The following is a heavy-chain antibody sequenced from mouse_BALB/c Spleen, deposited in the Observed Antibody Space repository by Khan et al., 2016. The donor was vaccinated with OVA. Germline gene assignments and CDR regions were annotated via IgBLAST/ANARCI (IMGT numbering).Heavy chain of an antibody. CDR3: ARHGFVAWFTY. Sequence: VQLKQSGPELMKPGASVKISCKASGYSFTSYYIHWMMQSHGKSLEWIGYIDPFSGGTTYTQKFKGQATLTVDKSSSTAYILLSNLTSEDSAVYYCARHGFVAWFTYWGQGTLVTVSA. J-gene: IGHJ3*01. D-gene: IGHD2-2*01. V-gene: IGHV1S135*01. CDR2: IDPFSGGT. CDR1: GYSFTSYY.